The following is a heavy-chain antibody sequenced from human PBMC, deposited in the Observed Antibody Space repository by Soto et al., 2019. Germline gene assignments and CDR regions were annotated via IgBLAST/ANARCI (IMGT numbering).Heavy chain of an antibody. CDR2: IRSKAYGGTP. D-gene: IGHD2-15*01. CDR3: ARSLLNGMDV. Sequence: PGGSLRLSCTASGFTFGDYAVNWVRQAPGKGLEWVGFIRSKAYGGTPEYAASVEGRFTISRDDSKSIAYLQMNSLKTEDAAVFYCARSLLNGMDVWGQGTTVTVSS. CDR1: GFTFGDYA. J-gene: IGHJ6*02. V-gene: IGHV3-49*04.